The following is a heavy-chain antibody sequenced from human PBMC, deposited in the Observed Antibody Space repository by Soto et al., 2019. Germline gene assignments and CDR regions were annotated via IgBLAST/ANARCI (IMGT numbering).Heavy chain of an antibody. D-gene: IGHD3-10*01. V-gene: IGHV3-21*01. CDR2: ISSNSNYI. Sequence: EVHLVESGGGLVKPGGSLRLSCAASGFTFSTYTMNWVRQAPGKGLEWVSSISSNSNYIYYADSVKGRFTISRDNAKNSLYLQMNSLSVEDTAVYYCARGYGSGDYWGQGTLVTVSS. J-gene: IGHJ4*02. CDR1: GFTFSTYT. CDR3: ARGYGSGDY.